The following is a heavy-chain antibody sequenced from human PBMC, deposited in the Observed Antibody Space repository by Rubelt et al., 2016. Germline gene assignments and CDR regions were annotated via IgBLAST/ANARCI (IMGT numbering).Heavy chain of an antibody. CDR3: ARILLPDYYDSSGGMDV. J-gene: IGHJ6*02. CDR2: IDWDDAK. V-gene: IGHV2-70*15. D-gene: IGHD3-22*01. CDR1: GFSLSTSGMC. Sequence: QVTLRESGPALVKPTQTLTLTCTFSGFSLSTSGMCVSWIRQPPGKALEWLARIDWDDAKYYSTSLKTRLIISKDTSKNQVVLTMTNMDPVDTATYYCARILLPDYYDSSGGMDVWGQGTTVTVSS.